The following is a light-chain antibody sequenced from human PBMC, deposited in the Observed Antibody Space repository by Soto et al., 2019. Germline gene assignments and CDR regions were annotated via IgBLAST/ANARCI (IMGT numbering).Light chain of an antibody. J-gene: IGKJ3*01. V-gene: IGKV3-15*01. CDR1: QSVSSY. CDR2: AAS. CDR3: QRYNSWPPT. Sequence: EIVLTQSPATLSLSPGERATLSCRASQSVSSYLAWYQQKPGQAPRLLIYAASSRATGIPARFSGSGSGTEFTLTISSLQSEDFAVYYCQRYNSWPPTFGPGTKVDIK.